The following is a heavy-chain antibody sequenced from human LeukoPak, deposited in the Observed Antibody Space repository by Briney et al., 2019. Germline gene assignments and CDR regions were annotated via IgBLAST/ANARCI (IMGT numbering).Heavy chain of an antibody. V-gene: IGHV4-34*01. CDR1: GGSFSGYY. CDR2: INHGGST. J-gene: IGHJ3*02. CDR3: ARGPLLVTMLVVVTETGLDAFDI. D-gene: IGHD3-22*01. Sequence: PSETLSLTCAVYGGSFSGYYWSWIRQPPGKGLEWIGEINHGGSTNYNPSLKSRVTISVDTSKNQFSLKLSSVTAADTAVYYCARGPLLVTMLVVVTETGLDAFDIWGQGTMVTVSS.